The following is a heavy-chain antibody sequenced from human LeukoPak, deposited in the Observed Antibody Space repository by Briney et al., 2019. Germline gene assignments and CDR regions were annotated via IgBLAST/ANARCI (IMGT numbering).Heavy chain of an antibody. V-gene: IGHV5-51*01. Sequence: PGESLKISCKASGYSFTDYWIAWVRQMPGKGLEWMGITSPGDSETRYSPSFQGQVTISADKSINIAYLQWSSLRASDTATYYCARGFSNSGAGDYFDYWGQGTLVTVSS. CDR2: TSPGDSET. CDR3: ARGFSNSGAGDYFDY. D-gene: IGHD4-11*01. CDR1: GYSFTDYW. J-gene: IGHJ4*02.